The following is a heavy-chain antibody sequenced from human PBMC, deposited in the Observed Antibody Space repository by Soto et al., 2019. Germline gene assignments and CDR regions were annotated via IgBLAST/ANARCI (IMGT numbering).Heavy chain of an antibody. Sequence: QVQLVQSGAEVKKPGASVKVSCKASGYSFTSYFMHWVRQAPGQGLEWMGIVNPSGGSTSYAQKFQGRVTMTRDTSTSTVYMELSSLRSEDTAVYYCARDRDYYGSGTSWGQGTLVTVSS. D-gene: IGHD3-10*01. V-gene: IGHV1-46*01. CDR2: VNPSGGST. J-gene: IGHJ5*02. CDR3: ARDRDYYGSGTS. CDR1: GYSFTSYF.